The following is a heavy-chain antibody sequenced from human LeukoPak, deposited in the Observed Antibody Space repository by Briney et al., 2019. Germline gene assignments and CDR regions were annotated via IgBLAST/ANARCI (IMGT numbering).Heavy chain of an antibody. CDR2: ISYDGSNK. J-gene: IGHJ6*02. D-gene: IGHD2-2*02. CDR1: GFTFSSYA. Sequence: GGSLRLSCAASGFTFSSYAMHWVRQAPGKGLEWVAVISYDGSNKYYADSVKGRFTISRDNSKNTLYLQMNSLRAEDTAVYYCAKGSFDQAIGRRYYYYGMDVWGQGTTVTVSS. V-gene: IGHV3-30-3*01. CDR3: AKGSFDQAIGRRYYYYGMDV.